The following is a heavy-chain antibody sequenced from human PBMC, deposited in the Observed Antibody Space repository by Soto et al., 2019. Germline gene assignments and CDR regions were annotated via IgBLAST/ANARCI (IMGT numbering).Heavy chain of an antibody. CDR1: GGSFSGYY. D-gene: IGHD6-19*01. Sequence: PSETLSLTCAVYGGSFSGYYWSWIRQPPGKGLEWIGEINHSGSTNYNPSLKSRVTISVDTSKNQFSLKLSSVTAADTAVYYCARGREGSGWYYYYGMDVWGQGTTVTVSS. V-gene: IGHV4-34*01. CDR2: INHSGST. J-gene: IGHJ6*02. CDR3: ARGREGSGWYYYYGMDV.